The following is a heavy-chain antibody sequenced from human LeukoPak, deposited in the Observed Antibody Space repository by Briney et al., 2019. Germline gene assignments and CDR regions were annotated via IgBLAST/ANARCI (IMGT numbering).Heavy chain of an antibody. J-gene: IGHJ4*02. V-gene: IGHV3-9*01. Sequence: PGGSLRLSCAASGFTFDDYAMHWVRQAPGKGLEWVSGISWNSGSIGYADSVKGRFTISRDNAKNSPYLQMNSLRAEDTAVYYCAKDLKSTSYYFDYWGQGTLVTVSS. D-gene: IGHD6-6*01. CDR1: GFTFDDYA. CDR3: AKDLKSTSYYFDY. CDR2: ISWNSGSI.